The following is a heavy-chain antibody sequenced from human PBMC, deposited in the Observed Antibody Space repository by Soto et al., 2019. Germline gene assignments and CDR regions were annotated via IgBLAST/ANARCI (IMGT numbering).Heavy chain of an antibody. CDR1: GGTFSSYT. V-gene: IGHV1-69*02. CDR3: ASGPRFSTALYDY. CDR2: IIPILGIA. D-gene: IGHD4-17*01. Sequence: GASVKVSCKASGGTFSSYTISWVRQAPGQGLEWMGRIIPILGIANYAQKFQGRVTITADKSTSTAYMELSSLRSEDTAVYYCASGPRFSTALYDYWGQGTLVTVLL. J-gene: IGHJ4*02.